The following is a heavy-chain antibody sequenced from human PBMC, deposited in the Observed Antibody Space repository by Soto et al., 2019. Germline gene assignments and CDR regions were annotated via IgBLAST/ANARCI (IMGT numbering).Heavy chain of an antibody. J-gene: IGHJ4*02. D-gene: IGHD3-22*01. CDR1: GGTFSSYA. CDR2: IIPIFGTA. CDR3: ARQDYYDSSGYSVGPFDY. Sequence: SVKVSCKASGGTFSSYAISWVRQAPGQGLERMGGIIPIFGTANYAQKFQGRVTITADESTSTAYMELSSLRSEDTAVYYCARQDYYDSSGYSVGPFDYWGQGTLVTVSS. V-gene: IGHV1-69*13.